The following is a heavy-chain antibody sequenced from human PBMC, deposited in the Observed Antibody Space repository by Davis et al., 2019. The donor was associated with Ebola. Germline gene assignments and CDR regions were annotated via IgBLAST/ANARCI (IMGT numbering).Heavy chain of an antibody. CDR3: ARAFYDSSGYHWFDP. D-gene: IGHD3-22*01. CDR1: EFSITDDF. V-gene: IGHV3-11*06. CDR2: TDASSTS. J-gene: IGHJ5*02. Sequence: GESLKISCTASEFSITDDFMSWIRQSPGKGLEWVTYTDASSTSYATSVKGRFTVSGDRATNSLYLQMDSLRAEDTAIYYCARAFYDSSGYHWFDPWGQGTLVTVSS.